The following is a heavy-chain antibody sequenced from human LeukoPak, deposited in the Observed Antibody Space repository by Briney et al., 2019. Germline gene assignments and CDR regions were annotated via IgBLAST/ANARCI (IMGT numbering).Heavy chain of an antibody. D-gene: IGHD3-10*01. CDR1: GFTFSSYA. CDR2: ISGSSNYI. V-gene: IGHV3-21*04. CDR3: ARDQTYSGSGIYTYFDY. J-gene: IGHJ4*02. Sequence: GGSLRLSCAASGFTFSSYAMSWVRQAPGKGLEWVSSISGSSNYIYYADSVKGRFTISRGNAKNSLYLQMNSLRVEDTAVYYCARDQTYSGSGIYTYFDYWGQGILVTVSS.